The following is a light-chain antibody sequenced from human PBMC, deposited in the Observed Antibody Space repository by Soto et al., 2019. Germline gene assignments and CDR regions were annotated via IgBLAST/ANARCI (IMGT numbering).Light chain of an antibody. Sequence: QSALTQPASVSGSPGQSITISCTGSSSDIGGYKYVSWYQQHPGKAPKLIIYEVSSRPSGVSNRFSGSKSGNTASLTISGLQAYDEADYHCGSFTGGITPYVFGTGTKLTVL. CDR2: EVS. V-gene: IGLV2-14*01. J-gene: IGLJ1*01. CDR3: GSFTGGITPYV. CDR1: SSDIGGYKY.